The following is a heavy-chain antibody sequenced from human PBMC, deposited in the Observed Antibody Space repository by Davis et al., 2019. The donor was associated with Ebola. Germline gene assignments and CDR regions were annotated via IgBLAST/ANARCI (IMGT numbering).Heavy chain of an antibody. CDR2: IHYSGST. J-gene: IGHJ4*02. V-gene: IGHV4-59*08. CDR1: GTSIRPYY. Sequence: SESLSLTCTVSGTSIRPYYWSWIRQPPGKGLEWIGYIHYSGSTDYNPSLKSRVTIPVDTSKNLFSLTLSSVTAADTAVYYCASYVPGDDSSGYYHAFDYWGQGTLVTVSS. D-gene: IGHD3-22*01. CDR3: ASYVPGDDSSGYYHAFDY.